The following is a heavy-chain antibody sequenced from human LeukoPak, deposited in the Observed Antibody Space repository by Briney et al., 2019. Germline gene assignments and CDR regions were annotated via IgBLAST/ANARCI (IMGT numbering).Heavy chain of an antibody. Sequence: PGGSLRLSCAASGFTFSSYAMSWVRQAPGKGLEWVSANSGSGGSTYYADSVKGRFTISRDNSKNTLYLQMNSLRAEDTAVYYCAKARRYYYDSSGTWGQGTLVTVSS. J-gene: IGHJ5*02. D-gene: IGHD3-22*01. CDR3: AKARRYYYDSSGT. CDR2: NSGSGGST. CDR1: GFTFSSYA. V-gene: IGHV3-23*01.